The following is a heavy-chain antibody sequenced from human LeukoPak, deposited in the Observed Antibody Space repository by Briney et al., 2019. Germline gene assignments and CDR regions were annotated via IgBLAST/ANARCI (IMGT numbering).Heavy chain of an antibody. Sequence: SQTLPLTCTVSGGSISSGGYYWSWIRQHPGKGLEWLGYTYYSGSTYYNPSLKSRATISVDTSKNQFSLKLSSVTAADTAVYYCARGGIWSGYYGVFYYWGQGTLVTVSS. D-gene: IGHD3-3*01. CDR3: ARGGIWSGYYGVFYY. J-gene: IGHJ4*02. CDR2: TYYSGST. V-gene: IGHV4-31*03. CDR1: GGSISSGGYY.